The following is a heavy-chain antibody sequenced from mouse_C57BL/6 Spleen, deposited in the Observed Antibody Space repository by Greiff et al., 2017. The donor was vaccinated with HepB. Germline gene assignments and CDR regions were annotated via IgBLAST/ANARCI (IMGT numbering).Heavy chain of an antibody. V-gene: IGHV1-50*01. CDR2: IDPSDSYT. CDR3: ATTVGRDY. D-gene: IGHD1-1*01. J-gene: IGHJ2*01. Sequence: QLPGAELVKPGASVKLSCKASGYTFTSYWMQWVKQRPGQGLEWIGEIDPSDSYTNYNQKFKGKATLTVDTSSSTAYMQLSSLTSEDSAVYYCATTVGRDYWGQGTTLTVSS. CDR1: GYTFTSYW.